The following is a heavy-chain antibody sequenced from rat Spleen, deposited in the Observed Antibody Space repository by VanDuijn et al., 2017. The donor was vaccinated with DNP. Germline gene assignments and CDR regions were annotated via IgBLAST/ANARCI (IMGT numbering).Heavy chain of an antibody. J-gene: IGHJ3*01. CDR1: GFTFSNYD. D-gene: IGHD1-1*01. CDR2: IGSAAYAP. V-gene: IGHV5-22*01. Sequence: EVQLVESGGGLVQPGRSLKLSCAASGFTFSNYDMAWVRQAPAKGLEWVAYIGSAAYAPYYGDSVKGRFTISRDNAKSTLYLQMNSLRSEDMATYYCARPGYYSGGGFAYWGQGTLVTVSS. CDR3: ARPGYYSGGGFAY.